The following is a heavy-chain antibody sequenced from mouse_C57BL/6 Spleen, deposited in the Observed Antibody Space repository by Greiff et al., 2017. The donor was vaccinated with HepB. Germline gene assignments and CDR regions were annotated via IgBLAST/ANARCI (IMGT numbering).Heavy chain of an antibody. J-gene: IGHJ2*01. D-gene: IGHD2-4*01. CDR3: AREEYDYAYFDY. V-gene: IGHV8-12*01. CDR1: GFSLSTSGMG. CDR2: IYWDDDK. Sequence: QVTLKVCGPGILQSSQTLSLTCSFSGFSLSTSGMGVSWIRQPSGKGLEWLAHIYWDDDKRYNPSLKSRLTISKDTSRNQVFLKITSVDTADTATYYCAREEYDYAYFDYWGQGTTLTVSS.